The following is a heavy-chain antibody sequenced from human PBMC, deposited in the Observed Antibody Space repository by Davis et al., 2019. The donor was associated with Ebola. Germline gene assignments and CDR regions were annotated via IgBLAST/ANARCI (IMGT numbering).Heavy chain of an antibody. CDR3: AKDRRDRGGLVMVYAAY. V-gene: IGHV3-53*01. CDR1: GFTVRSNY. Sequence: GESLKISCAASGFTVRSNYMSWVGQAPGKGLEWVSVIYSGGSTYYADSVKGRFTISRDNSKNTLYLQMNSLRAEDTAVYYCAKDRRDRGGLVMVYAAYWGQGTLVTVSS. CDR2: IYSGGST. D-gene: IGHD2-8*01. J-gene: IGHJ4*02.